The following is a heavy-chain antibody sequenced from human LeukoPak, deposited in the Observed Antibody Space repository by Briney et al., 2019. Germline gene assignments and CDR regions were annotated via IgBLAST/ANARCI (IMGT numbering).Heavy chain of an antibody. Sequence: GGSLRLSCAASGFTFSSFAMTWVRQAPGKGPEWVSAISGSGGDTYYADSVKGRFTISRDNSKNTLYLQMNSLRAEDTAVYYCAKKGATTGDFDYWGQGTLVTVSS. J-gene: IGHJ4*02. CDR1: GFTFSSFA. D-gene: IGHD1-26*01. CDR3: AKKGATTGDFDY. CDR2: ISGSGGDT. V-gene: IGHV3-23*01.